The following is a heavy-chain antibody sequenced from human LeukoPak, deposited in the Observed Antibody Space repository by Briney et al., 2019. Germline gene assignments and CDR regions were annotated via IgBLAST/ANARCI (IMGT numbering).Heavy chain of an antibody. CDR2: IHTDDSDT. CDR1: GYNFTNYW. Sequence: GESLKISCKGSGYNFTNYWIAWVRKMPGKGLEWMGIIHTDDSDTRYSPSFQGQVTISADKSMTTAYLLWSSLKASDTAIYYCARLQSDSHSAQDYWGRGTPVTVSS. D-gene: IGHD4-11*01. J-gene: IGHJ4*02. CDR3: ARLQSDSHSAQDY. V-gene: IGHV5-51*01.